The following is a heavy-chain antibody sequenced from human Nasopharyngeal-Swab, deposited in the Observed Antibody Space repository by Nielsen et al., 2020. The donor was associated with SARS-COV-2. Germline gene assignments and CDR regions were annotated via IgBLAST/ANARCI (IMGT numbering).Heavy chain of an antibody. CDR3: ASLSRGY. CDR2: ISYDGSNK. V-gene: IGHV3-30*03. CDR1: GFTFSSYG. D-gene: IGHD6-13*01. J-gene: IGHJ4*02. Sequence: GGSLRLSFAASGFTFSSYGMHWVRQAPGKGLEWVAVISYDGSNKYYADSVKGRFTISRDNSKNTLYLQMNSLRAEDTAVYYCASLSRGYWGQGTLVTVSS.